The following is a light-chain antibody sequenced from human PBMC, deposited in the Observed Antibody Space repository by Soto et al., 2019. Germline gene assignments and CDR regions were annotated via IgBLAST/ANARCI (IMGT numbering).Light chain of an antibody. J-gene: IGKJ1*01. Sequence: EIVMTQFPATLSVSPGERATLSCRASQSLRSNIAWYQQKPGQAPRLLIYDSFTRATGIPARFSGSGSGTEFTLTISSLQSEDFTVYYCQQYNKWPLTFGQGTKVDIK. V-gene: IGKV3-15*01. CDR3: QQYNKWPLT. CDR1: QSLRSN. CDR2: DSF.